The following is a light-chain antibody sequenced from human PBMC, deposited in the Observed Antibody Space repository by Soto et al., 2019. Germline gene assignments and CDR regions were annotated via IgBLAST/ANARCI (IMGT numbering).Light chain of an antibody. V-gene: IGKV3-11*01. CDR2: DAS. J-gene: IGKJ4*01. CDR1: QSVRNY. Sequence: EIVLTQAPATLSLSPGDRATLSCRASQSVRNYFAWYRQTPGQAPRLLIYDASNRATGVPDRFSGSGSGTDFALTLGSLEPEDFAVYSCLQRSNWPLTFGGGPKVDIK. CDR3: LQRSNWPLT.